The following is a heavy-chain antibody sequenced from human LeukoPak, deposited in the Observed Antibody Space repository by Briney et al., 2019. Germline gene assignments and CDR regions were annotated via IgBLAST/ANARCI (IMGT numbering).Heavy chain of an antibody. J-gene: IGHJ4*02. V-gene: IGHV3-23*01. Sequence: LPGGSLRLSCATSGFAFSSSSMGWVRQAPGKGLEWVSTISGAGGSSWYAESVKGRFTISRDTSMNSLSLQMNSLRAEDTAVYYCVRASSPHSTGWYALFDYWGQGTLAIVSS. CDR2: ISGAGGSS. D-gene: IGHD6-19*01. CDR3: VRASSPHSTGWYALFDY. CDR1: GFAFSSSS.